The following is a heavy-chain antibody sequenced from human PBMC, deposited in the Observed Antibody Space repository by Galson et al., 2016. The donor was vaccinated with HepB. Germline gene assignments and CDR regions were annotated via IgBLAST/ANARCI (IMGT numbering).Heavy chain of an antibody. D-gene: IGHD5-12*01. V-gene: IGHV4-30-2*01. Sequence: TLSLTCAVSGGSISSGGYSWNWIRQPPGKALEWIGYIYHSGSTYYNPSLKSRVTMSIDRSKNKLSLKLSPVTAADTAVYYCARGSYSGYDPNFDYWGQGTLVTVSS. CDR1: GGSISSGGYS. J-gene: IGHJ4*02. CDR2: IYHSGST. CDR3: ARGSYSGYDPNFDY.